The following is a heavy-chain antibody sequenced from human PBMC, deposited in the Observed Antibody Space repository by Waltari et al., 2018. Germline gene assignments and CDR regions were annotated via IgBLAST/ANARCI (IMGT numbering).Heavy chain of an antibody. CDR1: GWSFSGYS. CDR2: INHSGST. D-gene: IGHD6-19*01. V-gene: IGHV4-34*01. CDR3: ARGRYSSGWYLFFWDD. J-gene: IGHJ4*02. Sequence: QVQLQQWGAGLLKPSETLSPTCAVYGWSFSGYSWSWIRQPPGKGLVWIGEINHSGSTNYNPPSKRRINISVDTSKNQFSRKLSSVTAADTAVYYCARGRYSSGWYLFFWDDWGQGTLVTVSS.